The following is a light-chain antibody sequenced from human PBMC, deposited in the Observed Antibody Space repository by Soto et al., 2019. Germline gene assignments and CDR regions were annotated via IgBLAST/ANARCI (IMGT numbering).Light chain of an antibody. CDR1: KLGDKY. V-gene: IGLV3-1*01. J-gene: IGLJ2*01. CDR3: QAWDGSTVV. CDR2: QDR. Sequence: SYELTQPPSVSVSPGQTASITCSGDKLGDKYACWYQQKPGQSPVLVIYQDRKRPSRIPERFSGSNSGNTATLTISGTQAMDEADYYCQAWDGSTVVFGGGTKLTVL.